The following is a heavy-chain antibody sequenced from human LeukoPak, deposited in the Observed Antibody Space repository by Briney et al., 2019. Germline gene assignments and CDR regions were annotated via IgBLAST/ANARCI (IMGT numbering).Heavy chain of an antibody. V-gene: IGHV4-31*03. J-gene: IGHJ6*04. CDR3: ARDRGYCSSTSCSRHYYGMDV. D-gene: IGHD2-2*01. CDR1: GGSISSGGYY. Sequence: SQTLSLTCTVSGGSISSGGYYWGWIRQHPGKGLEWIGYIYYSGSTYYNPSLKSRVTISVDTSKDQFSLKLSSVTAADTAVYYCARDRGYCSSTSCSRHYYGMDVWGKGTTVTVSS. CDR2: IYYSGST.